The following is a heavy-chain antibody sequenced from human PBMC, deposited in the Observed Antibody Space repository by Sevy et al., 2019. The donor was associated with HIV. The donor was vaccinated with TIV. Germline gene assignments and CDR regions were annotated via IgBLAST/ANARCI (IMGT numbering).Heavy chain of an antibody. V-gene: IGHV1-3*01. Sequence: ASVNVSCKASGYTFTSYAMHWVRQAPGQRLEWMGWINAGNGNTKYSQKFQGRVTITRDTSASTAYMELSSLRSEDTAVYYCARRAIFGVVIPPGGMDVWGQGTTVTVSS. CDR2: INAGNGNT. D-gene: IGHD3-3*01. CDR1: GYTFTSYA. J-gene: IGHJ6*02. CDR3: ARRAIFGVVIPPGGMDV.